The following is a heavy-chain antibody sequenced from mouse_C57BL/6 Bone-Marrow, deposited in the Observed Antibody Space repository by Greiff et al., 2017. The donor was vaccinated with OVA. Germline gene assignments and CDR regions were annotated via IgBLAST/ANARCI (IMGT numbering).Heavy chain of an antibody. CDR1: GYTFTSYW. J-gene: IGHJ2*01. Sequence: QVQRKQPGAELVRPGSSVKLSCKASGYTFTSYWMDWVKQRPGQGHEWIGNIYPSDSETHYNQKFKDKATLTVDKSSSQASMQLSSLTSEDSAVYYCVTDYWGQGTTLTVSS. V-gene: IGHV1-61*01. CDR2: IYPSDSET. CDR3: VTDY.